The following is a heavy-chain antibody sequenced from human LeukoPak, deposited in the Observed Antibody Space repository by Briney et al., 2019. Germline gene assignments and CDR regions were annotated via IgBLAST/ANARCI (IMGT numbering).Heavy chain of an antibody. CDR2: ISSSSSTI. J-gene: IGHJ4*02. CDR3: ASDKDYYGSGRPF. Sequence: PGGSLRLSCAASGFTFSSYSMNWVRQAPGKGLEWVSYISSSSSTIYYADSVKGRFTISRDNAKNSLYLQMNSLRAEDTAVYYCASDKDYYGSGRPFWGQGTLVTVSS. V-gene: IGHV3-48*01. D-gene: IGHD3-10*01. CDR1: GFTFSSYS.